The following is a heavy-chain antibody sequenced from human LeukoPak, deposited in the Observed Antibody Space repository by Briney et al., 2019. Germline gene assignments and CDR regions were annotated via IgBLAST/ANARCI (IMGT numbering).Heavy chain of an antibody. J-gene: IGHJ4*02. CDR2: IYYSGST. CDR1: GGSISSSSYY. V-gene: IGHV4-39*07. CDR3: ARLLDSSGYYFDY. Sequence: PSETLSLTCTVSGGSISSSSYYWGWIRQPPGKGLEWIGSIYYSGSTNYNPSLKSRVTMSVDTSKNQFSLKLSSVTAADTAVYYCARLLDSSGYYFDYWGQGTLVTVSS. D-gene: IGHD3-22*01.